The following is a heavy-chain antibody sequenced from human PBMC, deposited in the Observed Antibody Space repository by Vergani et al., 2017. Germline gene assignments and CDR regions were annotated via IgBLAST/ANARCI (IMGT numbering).Heavy chain of an antibody. V-gene: IGHV4-34*01. Sequence: QVQLQQWGAGLLKPSETLSLTCAVYGGSFSGYYWSWIRQPPGKGLEWIGEINHSGSTNYNPSLKSRVTISVDTSKNQFSLKLSSVTAADTAVYYCASDGSSTSCYPYPDPWGQGTLVTVSA. CDR1: GGSFSGYY. D-gene: IGHD2-2*01. J-gene: IGHJ5*02. CDR3: ASDGSSTSCYPYPDP. CDR2: INHSGST.